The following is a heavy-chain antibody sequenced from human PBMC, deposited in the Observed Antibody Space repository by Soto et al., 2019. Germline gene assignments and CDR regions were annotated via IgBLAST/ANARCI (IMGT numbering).Heavy chain of an antibody. V-gene: IGHV4-59*01. CDR1: GGSINDNY. CDR2: IYRSGST. CDR3: ARGSSLRWSSSNWLDP. Sequence: SETLSLTCTVSGGSINDNYWSWIRQPPGKGLEWIGYIYRSGSTNYNPSLKSRVTISIDTSKKQFSLKVKSVTAADTAVYYCARGSSLRWSSSNWLDPCGQGPLVTVYS. D-gene: IGHD4-17*01. J-gene: IGHJ5*02.